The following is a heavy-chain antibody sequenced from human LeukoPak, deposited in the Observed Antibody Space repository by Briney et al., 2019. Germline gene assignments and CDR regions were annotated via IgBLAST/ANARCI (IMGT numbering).Heavy chain of an antibody. V-gene: IGHV4-39*01. CDR1: GGSISSSSYY. Sequence: SETLSLTCTVSGGSISSSSYYWGWIRQPPGKGLEWIGSIYYSGSTYYNPSLKSRVTIFVDTSKNQFSLKLSSVTAADTAVYYCARSRPDWGYYYYYYGMDVWGQGTTVTVSS. CDR2: IYYSGST. D-gene: IGHD7-27*01. J-gene: IGHJ6*02. CDR3: ARSRPDWGYYYYYYGMDV.